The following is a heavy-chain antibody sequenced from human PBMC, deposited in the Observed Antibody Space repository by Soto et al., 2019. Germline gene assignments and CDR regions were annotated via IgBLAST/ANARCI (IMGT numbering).Heavy chain of an antibody. D-gene: IGHD3-3*01. CDR1: GYSFTSYW. CDR2: IYPGDSDT. Sequence: GESLKISCKGSGYSFTSYWIGWVRQMPGKGLEWMGIIYPGDSDTRYSPSFQGQVTISADKSISTAYLQWSSLKASDTAMYYCARSTIFGVATGAFDIWGQGTMVTVSS. V-gene: IGHV5-51*01. J-gene: IGHJ3*02. CDR3: ARSTIFGVATGAFDI.